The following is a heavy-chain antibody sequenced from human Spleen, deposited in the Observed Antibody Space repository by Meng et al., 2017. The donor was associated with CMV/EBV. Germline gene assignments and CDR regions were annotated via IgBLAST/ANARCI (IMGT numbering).Heavy chain of an antibody. Sequence: SFSSYGMDWVRQTPGKGVEWVAVIWYNGSNKYYADSVKGRFTISRDNSKDTLYLQMNSLRAEDTAVYFCARESSDPILESTGYFDLWGRGTLVTVSS. J-gene: IGHJ2*01. D-gene: IGHD1-1*01. CDR3: ARESSDPILESTGYFDL. V-gene: IGHV3-33*01. CDR2: IWYNGSNK. CDR1: SFSSYG.